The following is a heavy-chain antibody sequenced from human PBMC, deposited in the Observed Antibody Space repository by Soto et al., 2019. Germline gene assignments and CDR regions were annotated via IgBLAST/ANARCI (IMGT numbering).Heavy chain of an antibody. V-gene: IGHV3-21*01. CDR1: GFTFSSYS. J-gene: IGHJ5*02. Sequence: GGSLRLSCAASGFTFSSYSMNWVRQAPGKGLEWVSSISSSSSYIYYAGSVKGRFTISRDNAKNSLYLQMNSLRAEDTAVYYCARDYYYGSGSYYNAYPWFDPWGQGTLVTVSS. CDR2: ISSSSSYI. CDR3: ARDYYYGSGSYYNAYPWFDP. D-gene: IGHD3-10*01.